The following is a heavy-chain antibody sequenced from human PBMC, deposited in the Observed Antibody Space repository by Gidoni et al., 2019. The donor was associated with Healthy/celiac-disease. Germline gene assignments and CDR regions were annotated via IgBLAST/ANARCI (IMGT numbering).Heavy chain of an antibody. J-gene: IGHJ4*02. Sequence: EVQLVESGGGWVKHGGSLRLSGAAAGFTFSNGRMSWVRQAPGKCLEWVGRIKSKTDGVTTAYPAPVKGSFTTSRDDSKNTLYLQMNSLQTEDTAVYYCTTETAVAYWGQGPLVTVSP. V-gene: IGHV3-15*01. CDR3: TTETAVAY. CDR2: IKSKTDGVTT. CDR1: GFTFSNGR.